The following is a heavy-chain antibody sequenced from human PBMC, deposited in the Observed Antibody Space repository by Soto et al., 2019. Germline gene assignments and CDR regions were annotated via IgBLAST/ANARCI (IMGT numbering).Heavy chain of an antibody. CDR2: VFYTGST. Sequence: SETLSLTCTVSGGSISSYHWSWIRQSPGKGLEWIGYVFYTGSTKYNPSLKRRVTISVDTSTNQFSLKLTSVSAADTALYFCARSYSGTFYGYDTWGQGILVTVSS. CDR3: ARSYSGTFYGYDT. J-gene: IGHJ5*02. D-gene: IGHD1-26*01. V-gene: IGHV4-59*01. CDR1: GGSISSYH.